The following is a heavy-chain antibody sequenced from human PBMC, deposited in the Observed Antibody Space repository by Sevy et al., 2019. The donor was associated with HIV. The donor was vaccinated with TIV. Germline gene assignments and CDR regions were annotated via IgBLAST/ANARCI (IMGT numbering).Heavy chain of an antibody. V-gene: IGHV4-61*01. Sequence: SETLSLTCTVSGDSVSSGSYHWSWIRQPPGKRLEWIGYMYYYGNTNLNPSLRSRVTMSVDTSENQFSLKLSSVTAADTAVYYCARRRTTLVAGHYYGLDVWGQGTTVTVSS. CDR3: ARRRTTLVAGHYYGLDV. D-gene: IGHD1-1*01. CDR2: MYYYGNT. CDR1: GDSVSSGSYH. J-gene: IGHJ6*02.